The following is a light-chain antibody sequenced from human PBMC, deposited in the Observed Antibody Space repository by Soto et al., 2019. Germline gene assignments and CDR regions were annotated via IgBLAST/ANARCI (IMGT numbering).Light chain of an antibody. CDR2: EAS. V-gene: IGLV2-23*01. CDR1: NSDVGSHNF. Sequence: QSVLTQPASVSGSPGQSITISCTRTNSDVGSHNFVSWYQQYPGKAPKLLIYEASKRPSGLSNRFSGSKSGNTASLTISGLQAEDEADYYCCSLTNGATWVFGGGTKVTVL. J-gene: IGLJ3*02. CDR3: CSLTNGATWV.